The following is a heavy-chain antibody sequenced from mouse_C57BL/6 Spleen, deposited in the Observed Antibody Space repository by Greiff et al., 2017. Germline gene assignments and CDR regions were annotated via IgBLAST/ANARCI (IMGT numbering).Heavy chain of an antibody. CDR3: ARKSYLTVVFDY. V-gene: IGHV2-2*01. J-gene: IGHJ2*01. D-gene: IGHD1-1*01. CDR1: GFSLTSYG. Sequence: VQLQQSGPGLVQPSQSLSITCTVSGFSLTSYGVHWVRQSPGKGLEWLGVIWSGGSTDYNAAFISRLSISKDNSKSQVFFKMNRLQADDTAIYYCARKSYLTVVFDYWGQGTTLTVSS. CDR2: IWSGGST.